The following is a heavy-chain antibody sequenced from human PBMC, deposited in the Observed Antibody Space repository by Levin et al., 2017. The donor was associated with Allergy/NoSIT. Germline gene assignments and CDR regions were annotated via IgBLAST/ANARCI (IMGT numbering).Heavy chain of an antibody. CDR3: AGGSGSYSVDY. J-gene: IGHJ4*02. Sequence: AGGSLRLSCAASGFTFSDYYMSWIRQAPGKGLEWVSYISSSSSYTNYADSVKGRFTISRDNAKNSLYLQMNSLRAEDTAVYYCAGGSGSYSVDYWGQGTLVTVSS. D-gene: IGHD3-10*01. CDR1: GFTFSDYY. CDR2: ISSSSSYT. V-gene: IGHV3-11*03.